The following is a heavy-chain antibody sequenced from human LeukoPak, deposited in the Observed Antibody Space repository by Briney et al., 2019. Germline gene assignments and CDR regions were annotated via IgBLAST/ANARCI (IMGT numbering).Heavy chain of an antibody. CDR2: IYPADSDT. V-gene: IGHV5-51*01. Sequence: GESLKISCKASGYSFTSYWIGWVRQMPGEGLEWMGIIYPADSDTTYSPSFQGQVTISADKSISTAYLQWSGLKASDTAMYYCARHRRNTMIGTASSRGFDYWGQGTLVTVSS. D-gene: IGHD3-22*01. J-gene: IGHJ4*02. CDR1: GYSFTSYW. CDR3: ARHRRNTMIGTASSRGFDY.